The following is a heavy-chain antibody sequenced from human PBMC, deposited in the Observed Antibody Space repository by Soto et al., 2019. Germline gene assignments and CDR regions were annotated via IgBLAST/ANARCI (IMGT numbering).Heavy chain of an antibody. Sequence: QVQLVQSGAEVKKPGSSVKVSCKASGGTFSSYAISWVRQAPGQGLEWMGGIIPIFGTANYAQKFQGRVTLTAEKSTRTAYVELSSLRSEDTAVYYCAREGLQWLHDYYYCMDVWGQGTTVTVSS. V-gene: IGHV1-69*06. J-gene: IGHJ6*02. CDR3: AREGLQWLHDYYYCMDV. CDR2: IIPIFGTA. D-gene: IGHD6-19*01. CDR1: GGTFSSYA.